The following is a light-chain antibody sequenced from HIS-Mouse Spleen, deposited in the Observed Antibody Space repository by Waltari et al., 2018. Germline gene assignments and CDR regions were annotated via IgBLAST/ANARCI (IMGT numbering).Light chain of an antibody. J-gene: IGLJ1*01. Sequence: QSALTQPASVSGSPGQSITISCTGTSSDVGGYNYVSWYQQHPGKAPKLMIYEVSNQPSGVSNRFSGSTSGNTASLTISGLQAEDEADYYCSSYTSSSTFFGTGTKVTVL. V-gene: IGLV2-14*01. CDR3: SSYTSSSTF. CDR1: SSDVGGYNY. CDR2: EVS.